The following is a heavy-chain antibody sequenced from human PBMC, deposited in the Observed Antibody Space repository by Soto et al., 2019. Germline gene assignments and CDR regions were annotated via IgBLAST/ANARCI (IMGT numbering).Heavy chain of an antibody. CDR2: IYYSGST. D-gene: IGHD3-16*02. CDR3: ARTVHLGELSRYYYYYYMDV. CDR1: GESVSSYY. V-gene: IGHV4-59*08. Sequence: SETLCLTCTVSGESVSSYYWSWIRQPPGKGLEWIGYIYYSGSTNYNPSLKSRVTISVDTSKNQFSLKLSSVTAADTAVYYCARTVHLGELSRYYYYYYMDVWGKGTTVTVSS. J-gene: IGHJ6*03.